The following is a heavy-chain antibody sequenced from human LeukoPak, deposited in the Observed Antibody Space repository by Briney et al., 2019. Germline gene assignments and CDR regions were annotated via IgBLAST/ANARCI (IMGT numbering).Heavy chain of an antibody. D-gene: IGHD3-3*01. CDR3: ARAAGSGYYTYDAFDI. Sequence: GGSLRLSCAASGFTFSTYAMSWVRQAPGKGLEWVSAISVSAGSTYYADSVKGRFTISRDNAKNSLYLQMNSLRAEDTAVYYCARAAGSGYYTYDAFDIWGQGTMVTVSS. CDR2: ISVSAGST. CDR1: GFTFSTYA. V-gene: IGHV3-23*01. J-gene: IGHJ3*02.